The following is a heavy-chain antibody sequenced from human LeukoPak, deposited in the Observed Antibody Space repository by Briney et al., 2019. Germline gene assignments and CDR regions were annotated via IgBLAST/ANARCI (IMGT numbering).Heavy chain of an antibody. Sequence: GGSLRLSCAASGLPFSSYWMSWVRQAPGKGLEWVSGISWNSGSIGYADSVKGRFTISRDNAKNSLYLQMNSLRAEDTALYYCAKDTYYYGSGSYYNGPYFDYWGQGTLVTVSS. D-gene: IGHD3-10*01. CDR1: GLPFSSYW. CDR3: AKDTYYYGSGSYYNGPYFDY. CDR2: ISWNSGSI. V-gene: IGHV3-9*01. J-gene: IGHJ4*02.